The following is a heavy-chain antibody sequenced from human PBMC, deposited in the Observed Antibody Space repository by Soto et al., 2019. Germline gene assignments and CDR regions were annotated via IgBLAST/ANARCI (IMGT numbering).Heavy chain of an antibody. CDR3: ARAGEYSSSSFDY. Sequence: GGSLRLSCAASGFTFSSYSMNWVRQAPGKGLEWVSSISSSSSYIYYADSVEGRFTISRDNAKNSLYLQMNSLRAEDTAVYYCARAGEYSSSSFDYWGQGTLVTVSS. CDR1: GFTFSSYS. CDR2: ISSSSSYI. J-gene: IGHJ4*02. V-gene: IGHV3-21*01. D-gene: IGHD6-6*01.